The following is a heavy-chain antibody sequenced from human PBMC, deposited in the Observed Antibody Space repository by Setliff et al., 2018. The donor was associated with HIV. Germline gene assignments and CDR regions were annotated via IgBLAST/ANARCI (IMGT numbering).Heavy chain of an antibody. V-gene: IGHV4-39*07. CDR2: VYNSGIT. J-gene: IGHJ4*02. Sequence: SETLSLTCTVSGGSVSSPGYYWGWIRQPPGKGLEWIGSVYNSGITFKNPSLKSRVTISVDRSGNQFSLRLTSVTAADTAVYYCAKGAGFYGDYTFDHWGQGRQVTVSS. D-gene: IGHD4-17*01. CDR1: GGSVSSPGYY. CDR3: AKGAGFYGDYTFDH.